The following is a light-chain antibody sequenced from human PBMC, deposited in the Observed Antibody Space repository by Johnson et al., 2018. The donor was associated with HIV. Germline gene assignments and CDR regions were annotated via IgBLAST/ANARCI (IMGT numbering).Light chain of an antibody. V-gene: IGLV1-51*02. CDR2: ENN. Sequence: QSVLTQSPSVSAAPGQKVTISCSGSSSNIGNNFVSWYQQLPGTAPKLLIYENNKRPSGIPDRFSGSKSGTSATLGITGLQTGDEADYYCGTWDNSLSAVFGTGTNVTV. CDR3: GTWDNSLSAV. CDR1: SSNIGNNF. J-gene: IGLJ1*01.